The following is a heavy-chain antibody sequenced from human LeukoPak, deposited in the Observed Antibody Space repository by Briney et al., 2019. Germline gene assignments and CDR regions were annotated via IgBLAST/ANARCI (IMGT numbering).Heavy chain of an antibody. J-gene: IGHJ3*02. CDR1: GDSIGSHY. CDR3: ARDYYDSRGEAFDI. D-gene: IGHD3-22*01. CDR2: IFYVGST. Sequence: XETLSLTCTVSGDSIGSHYWSWVRQPPGKGLEWVGYIFYVGSTKYNPSLKSRVTISVDKSKNKFSLELNSVTAADTAVYYCARDYYDSRGEAFDIWGQGTMVTVSS. V-gene: IGHV4-59*11.